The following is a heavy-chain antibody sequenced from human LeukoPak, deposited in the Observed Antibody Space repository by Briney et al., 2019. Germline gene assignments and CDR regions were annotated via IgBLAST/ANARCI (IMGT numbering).Heavy chain of an antibody. CDR1: GGSFSGYY. CDR3: ARTRKYQLTQHLSNWFDP. CDR2: INHSGST. V-gene: IGHV4-34*01. Sequence: PSHTLSLTCAVYGGSFSGYYWSWIRQPPGKGLEGIGEINHSGSTNYNPSLKSRVTISVDTSKNPFSLKLSSVTAADTVVYYCARTRKYQLTQHLSNWFDPWGQGTIVTVSS. D-gene: IGHD2-2*01. J-gene: IGHJ5*02.